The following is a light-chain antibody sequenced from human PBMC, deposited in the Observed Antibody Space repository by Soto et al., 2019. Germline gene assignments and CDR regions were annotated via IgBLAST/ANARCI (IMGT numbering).Light chain of an antibody. Sequence: DIQMTQSPSYLSASVGDRVTITCRASQSISSYLNWYQQKPGKAPKLLIYAASSLQSGVPSRFSGIGSGTDFTITISSLQTEDFATYYFQQSYSTPPVTFGQGTRLEMK. CDR1: QSISSY. J-gene: IGKJ5*01. V-gene: IGKV1-39*01. CDR3: QQSYSTPPVT. CDR2: AAS.